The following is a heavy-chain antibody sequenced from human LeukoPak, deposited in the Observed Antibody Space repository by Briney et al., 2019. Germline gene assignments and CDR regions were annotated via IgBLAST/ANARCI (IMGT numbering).Heavy chain of an antibody. CDR1: GGSMSGYY. D-gene: IGHD3-22*01. CDR2: IYTSGST. J-gene: IGHJ4*02. CDR3: ARRAYDSSGYYFDY. V-gene: IGHV4-4*07. Sequence: SETLSLTCTVSGGSMSGYYWSWIRQPAGKGLEWIGRIYTSGSTNYNPSLKSRVTMSIDTSKNQFSLKLSSVTAADTAVYYCARRAYDSSGYYFDYWGQGTLVTVSS.